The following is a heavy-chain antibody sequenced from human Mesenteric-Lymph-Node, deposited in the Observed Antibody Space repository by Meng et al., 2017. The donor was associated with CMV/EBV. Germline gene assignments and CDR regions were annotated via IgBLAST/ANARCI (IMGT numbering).Heavy chain of an antibody. CDR1: GFTFISFA. V-gene: IGHV3-23*01. Sequence: CAASGFTFISFAMSWVRQTPGEGLEWVSVISGSGGGTYYADSVKGRFTISRDNSKNTLYLQMNSLRAEDTAVYYCAKDRGSSWSPPDYWGQGTLVTVS. D-gene: IGHD6-13*01. CDR2: ISGSGGGT. J-gene: IGHJ4*02. CDR3: AKDRGSSWSPPDY.